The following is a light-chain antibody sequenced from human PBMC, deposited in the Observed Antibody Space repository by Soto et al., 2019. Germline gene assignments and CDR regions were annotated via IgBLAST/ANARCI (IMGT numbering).Light chain of an antibody. CDR2: KVS. CDR1: QSLVFSDGNTY. Sequence: DVVLTQSPLSLHVALGQPASISCRSSQSLVFSDGNTYLNWFHQRPGQSPRRLIYKVSNRDSGGQDRFSGSGSGNDFKRKISRVEAEDVGVYYCVQGTRGLWTFGQGPKLEIK. J-gene: IGKJ1*01. CDR3: VQGTRGLWT. V-gene: IGKV2-30*01.